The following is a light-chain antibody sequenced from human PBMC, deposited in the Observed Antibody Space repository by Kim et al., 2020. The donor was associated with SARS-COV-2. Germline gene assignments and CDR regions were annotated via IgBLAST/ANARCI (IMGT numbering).Light chain of an antibody. V-gene: IGKV1-16*01. CDR3: QQYDTFPLT. J-gene: IGKJ4*01. Sequence: ACIGDRVTVTCRASQDVGNFLAWFQRRPGQAPKSLIYGASTLQSGVPSRFSGGGSGTEFTLTISRLQPEDFATNYCQQYDTFPLTFGGGTKVDIK. CDR1: QDVGNF. CDR2: GAS.